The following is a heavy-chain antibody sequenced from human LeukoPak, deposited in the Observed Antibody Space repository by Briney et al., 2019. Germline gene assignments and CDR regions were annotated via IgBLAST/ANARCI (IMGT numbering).Heavy chain of an antibody. CDR3: ASTYGGHFQH. V-gene: IGHV6-1*01. CDR2: TYYRSKWYN. D-gene: IGHD4-23*01. J-gene: IGHJ1*01. CDR1: GDSVSSNSAA. Sequence: SQTLSLTCAISGDSVSSNSAAWNWIRQSPSRGLEWLGRTYYRSKWYNDYAVSVKSRITIDPDISRNQFSLQLNSVTPEDTAAYYCASTYGGHFQHWGQGTLVTVSS.